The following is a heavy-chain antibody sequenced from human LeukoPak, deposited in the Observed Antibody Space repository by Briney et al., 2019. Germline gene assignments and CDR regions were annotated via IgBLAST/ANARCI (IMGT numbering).Heavy chain of an antibody. D-gene: IGHD2-2*01. CDR1: GFTFSSYA. V-gene: IGHV3-23*01. CDR2: ISGSGSST. J-gene: IGHJ3*02. CDR3: AKIGAEIVVVPAPCGVGAFDI. Sequence: SGESLRLSCAVSGFTFSSYAMSWVRQPPGKGLEWVSAISGSGSSTYYADSVKSRFTISRVNSTNTLYLQMNSLRAHDTAATYRAKIGAEIVVVPAPCGVGAFDIWGQGTMVTVSS.